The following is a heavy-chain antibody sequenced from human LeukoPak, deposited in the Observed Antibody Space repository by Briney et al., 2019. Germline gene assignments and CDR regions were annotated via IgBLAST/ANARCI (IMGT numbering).Heavy chain of an antibody. CDR2: VNHRGST. Sequence: SETLSLTCADYGGSLSGYYWSWIRQPPGKGLEWIGKVNHRGSTNYNPPLKSRVTISVDTSKNQFSLKLSSVTAADTAVYYCARGGGGTSGYYTGAFDIWGQGTMVTVSS. J-gene: IGHJ3*02. CDR3: ARGGGGTSGYYTGAFDI. CDR1: GGSLSGYY. D-gene: IGHD3-22*01. V-gene: IGHV4-34*01.